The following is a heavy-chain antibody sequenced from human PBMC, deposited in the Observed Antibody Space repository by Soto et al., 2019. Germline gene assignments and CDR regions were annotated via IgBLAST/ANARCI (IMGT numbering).Heavy chain of an antibody. Sequence: GGSLRLSCAASGFTFSNAWMTWVRQTPGKGLEWVGRVKSNIHGGTTDYAAPVKGRFTISRDDSKNTLYLQMNFLKIEDTAVYYCTTEDGRAVDWGQGTLVTVSS. V-gene: IGHV3-15*01. CDR3: TTEDGRAVD. J-gene: IGHJ4*02. CDR1: GFTFSNAW. D-gene: IGHD2-21*01. CDR2: VKSNIHGGTT.